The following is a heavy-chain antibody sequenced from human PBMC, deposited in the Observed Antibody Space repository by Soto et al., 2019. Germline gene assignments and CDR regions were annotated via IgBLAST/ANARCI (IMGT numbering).Heavy chain of an antibody. Sequence: QVQLQQWGAGLLKPSETLSLTCAVSGGSFSGYYWNWIRQSPGKGLEWIGEINHSGSTHYNPSLKSRMSMSADTSKNQVSLKLNSVTAADTSVYYCARRVLTGYHNYGLDVWGQGTTVTVSS. V-gene: IGHV4-34*01. CDR1: GGSFSGYY. CDR2: INHSGST. D-gene: IGHD6-25*01. J-gene: IGHJ6*02. CDR3: ARRVLTGYHNYGLDV.